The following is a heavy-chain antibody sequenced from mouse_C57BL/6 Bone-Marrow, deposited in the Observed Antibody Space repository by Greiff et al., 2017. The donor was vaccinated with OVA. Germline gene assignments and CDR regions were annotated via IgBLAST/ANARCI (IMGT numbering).Heavy chain of an antibody. Sequence: VQLQQSGPVLVKPGASVKMSFKASGYTFTDYYMNWVKQSHGKSLEWIGVINPYNGGTSYNQKFKGKATLTVDKSSSTAYMELNSLTSEDSAVYYCARDGNYGYFDVWGTGTTVTVSS. CDR3: ARDGNYGYFDV. V-gene: IGHV1-19*01. CDR1: GYTFTDYY. D-gene: IGHD2-1*01. CDR2: INPYNGGT. J-gene: IGHJ1*03.